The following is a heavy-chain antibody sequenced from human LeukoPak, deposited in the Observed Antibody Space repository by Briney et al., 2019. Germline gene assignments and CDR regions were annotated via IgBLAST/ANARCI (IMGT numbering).Heavy chain of an antibody. J-gene: IGHJ4*02. CDR2: ISGSGGST. CDR1: GFTFSSYA. D-gene: IGHD5-18*01. Sequence: GGSLRLSCAASGFTFSSYAMSWVRQAPGKGLEWVSAISGSGGSTYYADSVKGRFTISRDNSKNTLYLQVNSLRAEDTAVYYCAKDSGYSYANYFDYWGQGTLVTVSS. V-gene: IGHV3-23*01. CDR3: AKDSGYSYANYFDY.